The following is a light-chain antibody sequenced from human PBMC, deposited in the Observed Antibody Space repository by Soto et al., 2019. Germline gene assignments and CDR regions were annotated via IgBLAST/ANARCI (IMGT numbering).Light chain of an antibody. Sequence: EIVLTQSPGTLSLSLGERATLSCRASQSVSSSYLAWYQQKPGQAPRLLIYGASSRATGIPDRFSGSGSGTDFTLTISRLEPEDFAVYSCQQYGSSPRTFGQGTKVEIK. CDR2: GAS. V-gene: IGKV3-20*01. J-gene: IGKJ1*01. CDR1: QSVSSSY. CDR3: QQYGSSPRT.